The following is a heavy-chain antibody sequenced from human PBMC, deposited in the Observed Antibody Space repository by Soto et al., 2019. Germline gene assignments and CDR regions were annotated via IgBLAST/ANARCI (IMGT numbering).Heavy chain of an antibody. CDR1: GFTFSSND. J-gene: IGHJ3*01. D-gene: IGHD3-22*01. CDR2: IYSSGST. V-gene: IGHV3-53*01. CDR3: ATRPLLPGAP. Sequence: EVQLVESGGGLIQPGGSLRLSCVASGFTFSSNDMNWVRQAPGKGREWVSLIYSSGSTSYADSVKGRFTIPSDNSKNTLYLQMSSLRAKDPALYYCATRPLLPGAPWGQGTMVTVSS.